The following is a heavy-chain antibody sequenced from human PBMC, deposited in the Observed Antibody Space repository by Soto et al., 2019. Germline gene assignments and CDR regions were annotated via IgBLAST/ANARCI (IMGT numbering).Heavy chain of an antibody. CDR1: GFTFSSYA. Sequence: EVQLLESGGGLVQPGGSLRLSCTASGFTFSSYAMNWVRQAPGKGLEWVSVISGSGGSTYYADSEKGRFTISRDNSKNKLYLQMNSLRAEDTAVYYCASRTSGWYFDYWGQGTLVTVSS. CDR3: ASRTSGWYFDY. CDR2: ISGSGGST. V-gene: IGHV3-23*01. D-gene: IGHD6-19*01. J-gene: IGHJ4*02.